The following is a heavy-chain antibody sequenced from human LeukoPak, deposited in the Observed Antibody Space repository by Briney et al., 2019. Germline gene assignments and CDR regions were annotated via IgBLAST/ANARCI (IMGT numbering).Heavy chain of an antibody. CDR2: ISYDESNK. J-gene: IGHJ4*02. Sequence: GRSLRLSCAASGFTFSRYAMHWFRQAPGKGLEWVAVISYDESNKYYADSVKGQFTISRDNSKNTLYLQMNSLRSEDTAIYYCAGDPNRSYFDHWGQGTLVTVSS. D-gene: IGHD1-14*01. CDR1: GFTFSRYA. V-gene: IGHV3-30*01. CDR3: AGDPNRSYFDH.